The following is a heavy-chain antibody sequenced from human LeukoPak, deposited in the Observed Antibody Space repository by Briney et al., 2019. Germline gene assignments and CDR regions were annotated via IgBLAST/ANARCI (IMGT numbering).Heavy chain of an antibody. CDR1: GFTFSDYY. CDR3: ARDRVAALGDYYYYYMDV. V-gene: IGHV3-11*01. Sequence: GGSLRLSCAASGFTFSDYYMSWIRQAPGKGLEWVSYISSSGSTIYYADSVKGRFTISRDNAKNSLYLQMNSLRAEDTAVYYCARDRVAALGDYYYYYMDVWAKGPRSPSP. D-gene: IGHD6-6*01. CDR2: ISSSGSTI. J-gene: IGHJ6*03.